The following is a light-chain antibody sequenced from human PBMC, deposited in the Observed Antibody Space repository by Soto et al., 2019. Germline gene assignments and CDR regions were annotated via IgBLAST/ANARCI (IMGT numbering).Light chain of an antibody. J-gene: IGKJ1*01. V-gene: IGKV1-6*01. Sequence: AIQMTQSPSSLSASVGDRVTITCRASQGIRNDLGWYQQKPGKAPKPLIYAASSLQSGVPSRFSGSGSGTDFTLTISSLEPEDFAVYYCQQRSNWPPAITFGQGTKVDIK. CDR2: AAS. CDR3: QQRSNWPPAIT. CDR1: QGIRND.